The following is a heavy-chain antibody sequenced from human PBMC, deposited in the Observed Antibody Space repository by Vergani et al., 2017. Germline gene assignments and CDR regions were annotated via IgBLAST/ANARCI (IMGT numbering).Heavy chain of an antibody. CDR1: GFTFSSYG. J-gene: IGHJ6*02. CDR3: ARNYDSGRWSGMGV. CDR2: IWYDGSNK. D-gene: IGHD3-10*01. Sequence: QVQLVESGGGVVQPGRSLRLSCAASGFTFSSYGMHWVRQAPGKGLEWVAVIWYDGSNKYYADSVKGRFTISRDNSKNTLYLQMNSLRAEDTAVYYCARNYDSGRWSGMGVWGQGTTVTVSS. V-gene: IGHV3-33*01.